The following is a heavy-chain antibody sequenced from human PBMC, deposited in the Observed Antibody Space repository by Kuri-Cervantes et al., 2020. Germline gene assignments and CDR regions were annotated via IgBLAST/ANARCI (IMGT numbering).Heavy chain of an antibody. CDR3: ARGSSWYRDWFDP. J-gene: IGHJ5*02. CDR2: IYHSGST. Sequence: SETLSLTCAVSGGSISSSNWWSWVRQPPGKGLEWIGEIYHSGSTNYNPSLKSRVTISVDKSKNQFSLKLSSVTAADTAVYYCARGSSWYRDWFDPWGQGTLVTVSS. D-gene: IGHD6-13*01. V-gene: IGHV4-4*02. CDR1: GGSISSSNW.